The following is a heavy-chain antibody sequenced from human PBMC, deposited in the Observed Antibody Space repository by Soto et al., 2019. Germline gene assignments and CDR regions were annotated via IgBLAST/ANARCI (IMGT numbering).Heavy chain of an antibody. CDR3: ATALTYYYDSSGSY. V-gene: IGHV1-18*01. CDR1: GYTFTSYG. Sequence: GASVKVSCKASGYTFTSYGISWVRQAPGQGLEWMGWISAYNGNTNYAQKLQGRVTMTTDTSTSTAYMELRSLRSDDTAVYYCATALTYYYDSSGSYWGQGTLVTVS. D-gene: IGHD3-22*01. J-gene: IGHJ4*02. CDR2: ISAYNGNT.